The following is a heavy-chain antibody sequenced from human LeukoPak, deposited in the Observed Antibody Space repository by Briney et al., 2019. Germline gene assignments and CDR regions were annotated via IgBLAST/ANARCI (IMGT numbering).Heavy chain of an antibody. CDR2: INAGNGNT. Sequence: ASVKVSCKASGYTFTTYAMHWVRQAPGQRLEWMGWINAGNGNTKYSQKFQGRVTITRDTSAGTAYMELSSLRSEDTAMYYCARVGKIGSGWPLGYWGQGTLVTVSS. V-gene: IGHV1-3*01. CDR1: GYTFTTYA. CDR3: ARVGKIGSGWPLGY. D-gene: IGHD6-19*01. J-gene: IGHJ4*02.